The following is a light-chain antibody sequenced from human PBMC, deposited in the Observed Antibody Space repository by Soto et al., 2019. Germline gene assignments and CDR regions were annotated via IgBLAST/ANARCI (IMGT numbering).Light chain of an antibody. J-gene: IGLJ1*01. CDR3: TSYTSSITYV. CDR1: SSDVGAYNY. Sequence: QSVLTQPPSASGSVGQSVTISCTGTSSDVGAYNYVSWYQQHPGKAPKLMIYQVTNRPSGVSNRFSGSRSGNAASLTISGLQAEDEADYYCTSYTSSITYVFGTGTKVTV. V-gene: IGLV2-14*01. CDR2: QVT.